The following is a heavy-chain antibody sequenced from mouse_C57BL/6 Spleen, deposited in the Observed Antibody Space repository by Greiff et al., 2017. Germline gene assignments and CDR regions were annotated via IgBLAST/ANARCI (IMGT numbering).Heavy chain of an antibody. CDR3: ARPMETGNFWYFDV. CDR2: FYPGRGSI. V-gene: IGHV1-62-2*01. CDR1: GYTFTEYT. J-gene: IGHJ1*03. D-gene: IGHD2-1*01. Sequence: QVQLQQSGAELVKPGASVKLSCKASGYTFTEYTIHWVKQRSGQGLAWIGWFYPGRGSIKYNEKFKDKATLTADKSTSTVYMEIKRLTSEDAAVYFGARPMETGNFWYFDVWGTGTTVTVAS.